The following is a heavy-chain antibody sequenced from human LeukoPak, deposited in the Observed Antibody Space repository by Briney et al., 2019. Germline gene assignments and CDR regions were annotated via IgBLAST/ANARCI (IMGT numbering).Heavy chain of an antibody. V-gene: IGHV3-7*01. CDR3: ARVPGAVVIVPNDY. J-gene: IGHJ4*02. Sequence: PGGSLSLSCAASGFTFSSYWMSWVRQAPGKGLEWVANIKQDGSEKYYVDSVKGRFTISRDNAKNSLYLQMNSLRAEDTAVYYCARVPGAVVIVPNDYWGQGTLVTVSS. CDR1: GFTFSSYW. CDR2: IKQDGSEK. D-gene: IGHD2-21*01.